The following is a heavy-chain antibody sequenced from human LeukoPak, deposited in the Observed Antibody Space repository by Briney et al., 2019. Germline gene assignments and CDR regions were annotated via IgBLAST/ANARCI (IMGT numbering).Heavy chain of an antibody. J-gene: IGHJ6*02. CDR3: AKSRGGPTMVRGVTSATDVYGMDV. V-gene: IGHV3-43*02. Sequence: PGGSLRLSCAASGFTFDDYAMHWVRQAPGKGLEWVSLISGDGYSTYYADSVKGRFTISRDNSKNSLYLQMNSLRTEDAALYYCAKSRGGPTMVRGVTSATDVYGMDVWGQGTTVTVSS. D-gene: IGHD3-10*01. CDR1: GFTFDDYA. CDR2: ISGDGYST.